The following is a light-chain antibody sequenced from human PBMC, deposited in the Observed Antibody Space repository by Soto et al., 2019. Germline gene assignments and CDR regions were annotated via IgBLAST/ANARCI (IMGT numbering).Light chain of an antibody. J-gene: IGLJ1*01. CDR3: TSFRSGSAL. CDR2: EVS. CDR1: SSDVGGYNY. Sequence: QSALTQPASVSGSPGQSSTISCTGTSSDVGGYNYVSWYQQHPGKAPKLMIYEVSNRPSGVSNRFSGSKSGNTASLTISGLQAEDEADYYCTSFRSGSALFGTGTKVTVL. V-gene: IGLV2-14*01.